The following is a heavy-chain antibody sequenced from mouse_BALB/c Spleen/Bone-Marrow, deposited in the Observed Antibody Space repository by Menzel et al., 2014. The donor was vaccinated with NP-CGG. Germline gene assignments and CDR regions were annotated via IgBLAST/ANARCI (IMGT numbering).Heavy chain of an antibody. CDR1: GYIFSSYW. CDR3: SRRAHYFGSGLDY. D-gene: IGHD1-1*01. V-gene: IGHV1-9*01. Sequence: QVQLQQPGVELMKPGASVTISCKATGYIFSSYWIEWIKQRPGHGLEWIGEILPGSGNTNYNEKFRDKATFTAETSSNIAYMQLSSLTSEDSAVYYCSRRAHYFGSGLDYWGQGTTLTVSS. J-gene: IGHJ2*01. CDR2: ILPGSGNT.